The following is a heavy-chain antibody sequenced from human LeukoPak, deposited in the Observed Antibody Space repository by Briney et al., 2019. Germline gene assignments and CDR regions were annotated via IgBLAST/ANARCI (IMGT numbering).Heavy chain of an antibody. V-gene: IGHV3-30*02. D-gene: IGHD2-2*01. Sequence: PGGSLRLSCAASGFTFSSYGMHWVRQAPGKGLEWVAFIRYDGSNKYYADSVKGRFTISRDNSKNTLYLQMNSLRAEDTAVYYCAKSLPVVPAREKGDYFDYWGQGTLVTVSS. CDR2: IRYDGSNK. J-gene: IGHJ4*02. CDR1: GFTFSSYG. CDR3: AKSLPVVPAREKGDYFDY.